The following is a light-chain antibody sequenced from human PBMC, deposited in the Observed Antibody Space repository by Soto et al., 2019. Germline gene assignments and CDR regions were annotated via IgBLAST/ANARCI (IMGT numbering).Light chain of an antibody. CDR1: QSVSSSF. Sequence: EVVLTQSPGTLSLSPGERATLSCRASQSVSSSFLAWYQQKPGQAPRLLIHAASTGATGIPARFRGSGSGTDFTLTINSLEPEDSAVYFCHQYAGSHQTFGQGTKVEIK. J-gene: IGKJ2*01. CDR3: HQYAGSHQT. V-gene: IGKV3-20*01. CDR2: AAS.